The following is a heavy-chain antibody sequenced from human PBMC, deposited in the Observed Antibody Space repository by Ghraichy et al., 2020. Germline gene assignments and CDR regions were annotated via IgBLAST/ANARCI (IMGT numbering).Heavy chain of an antibody. Sequence: GGSLRLSCAASGFSFSTHSINWVRQAPGKGLEWVSSISAGSSYIYYADSVKGRFTISRDNAKNSLFLQMNSLRAEDTAVYYCTRTPGTYWFFDLWGRGTLVTVSS. CDR3: TRTPGTYWFFDL. V-gene: IGHV3-21*01. CDR2: ISAGSSYI. D-gene: IGHD1-26*01. J-gene: IGHJ2*01. CDR1: GFSFSTHS.